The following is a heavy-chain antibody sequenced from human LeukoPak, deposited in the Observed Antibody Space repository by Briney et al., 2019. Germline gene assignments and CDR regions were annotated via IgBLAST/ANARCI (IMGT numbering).Heavy chain of an antibody. V-gene: IGHV3-49*04. CDR1: GFTFGDYA. J-gene: IGHJ4*02. CDR2: IRSKAYGGTT. CDR3: TRPGYSYGPDY. Sequence: GGSLRLSCTASGFTFGDYAMSWVRQAPGKGLEWVGFIRSKAYGGTTEYAASVKGRFTISRDDSKSIAYLQMNSLKTEDTAVYYCTRPGYSYGPDYWGQGTLVTVSP. D-gene: IGHD5-18*01.